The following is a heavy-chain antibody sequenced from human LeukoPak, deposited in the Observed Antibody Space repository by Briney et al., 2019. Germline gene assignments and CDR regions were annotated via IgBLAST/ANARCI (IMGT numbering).Heavy chain of an antibody. CDR1: GFTVRNNY. Sequence: GGSLRLSCAASGFTVRNNYMSWVRQAPGKGLEWVSSISSSSSYIYYADSVKGRFTISRDNAKNSLYLQMNSLRAEDTAVYYCARDQGATTVTGYMDVWGKGTTVTVSS. CDR3: ARDQGATTVTGYMDV. D-gene: IGHD4-17*01. J-gene: IGHJ6*03. V-gene: IGHV3-21*01. CDR2: ISSSSSYI.